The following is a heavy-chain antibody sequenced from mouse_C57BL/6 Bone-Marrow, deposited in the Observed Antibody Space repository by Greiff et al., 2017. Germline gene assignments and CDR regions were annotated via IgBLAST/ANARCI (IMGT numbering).Heavy chain of an antibody. CDR1: GFSLTSYG. CDR3: ARGPRAVLYWYFDV. V-gene: IGHV2-2*01. Sequence: QVQLKESGPGLVQPSQSLSITCTVSGFSLTSYGVHWVRQSPGKGLEWLGVIWSGGSTDYNAAFISRLSISKDNSKSQVFFKMNSMQADDTAIYYCARGPRAVLYWYFDVWGTGTTVTVSS. D-gene: IGHD1-1*01. CDR2: IWSGGST. J-gene: IGHJ1*03.